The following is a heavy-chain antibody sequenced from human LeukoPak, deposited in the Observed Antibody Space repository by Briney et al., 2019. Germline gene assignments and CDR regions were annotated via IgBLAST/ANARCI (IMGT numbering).Heavy chain of an antibody. Sequence: GRSLRLSCAASGFTLDDYAMHWVRQAPGKGLEWVSGISWNGGSIAYADSVKGRFTISRDNAKNSLYLQMNSLRAEDMALYYCAKDMVYQLLVGDAFDIWGQGTMVTVSS. V-gene: IGHV3-9*03. CDR1: GFTLDDYA. D-gene: IGHD2-2*01. CDR2: ISWNGGSI. CDR3: AKDMVYQLLVGDAFDI. J-gene: IGHJ3*02.